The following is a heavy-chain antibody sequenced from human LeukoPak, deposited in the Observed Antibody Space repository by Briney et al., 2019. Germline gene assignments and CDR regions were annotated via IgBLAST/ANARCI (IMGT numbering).Heavy chain of an antibody. CDR3: ARDHTSENWGSLGG. D-gene: IGHD7-27*01. CDR2: INPNTGGT. J-gene: IGHJ4*02. CDR1: GYTFTAYY. V-gene: IGHV1-2*02. Sequence: ASVKVSCKASGYTFTAYYIHWVRQAPGQGLEWMGWINPNTGGTNYAQKFQGRVTITRDTSINTAYMDLSRLTSDDTALYFCARDHTSENWGSLGGWGQGTLVTVSS.